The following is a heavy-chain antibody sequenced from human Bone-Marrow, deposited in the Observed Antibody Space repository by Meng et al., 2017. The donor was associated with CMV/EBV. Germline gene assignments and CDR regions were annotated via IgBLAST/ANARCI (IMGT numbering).Heavy chain of an antibody. CDR1: GYTFTGYY. J-gene: IGHJ4*02. CDR3: ARGSMTTEYYFDY. V-gene: IGHV1-69*10. Sequence: SVKVSCKASGYTFTGYYMHWVRQAPGQGLEWMGGIIPILGIANYAQKFQGRVTITADKSTSTAYMELSSLRSEDTAVYYCARGSMTTEYYFDYWGQGTLVTVSS. D-gene: IGHD4-11*01. CDR2: IIPILGIA.